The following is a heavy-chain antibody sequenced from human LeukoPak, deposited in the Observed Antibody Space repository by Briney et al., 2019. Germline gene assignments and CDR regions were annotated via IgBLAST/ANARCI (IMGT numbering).Heavy chain of an antibody. Sequence: GGSLRLSCAASGFTFSSYWMHWVRHAPGKGLVWVSRINSDGSSTSYADSVKGRFTISRDNAKNTLYLQMNSLRAEDTAVYYCARVPITLAGTKDAKYFQHWGQGTLVTVSS. CDR1: GFTFSSYW. CDR2: INSDGSST. J-gene: IGHJ1*01. CDR3: ARVPITLAGTKDAKYFQH. V-gene: IGHV3-74*01. D-gene: IGHD6-19*01.